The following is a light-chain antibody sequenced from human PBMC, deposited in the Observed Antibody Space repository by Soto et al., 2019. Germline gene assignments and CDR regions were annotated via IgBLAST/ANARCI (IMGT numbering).Light chain of an antibody. CDR3: QQAYGAPPT. J-gene: IGKJ1*01. CDR1: QSITTF. CDR2: AAS. V-gene: IGKV1-39*01. Sequence: DIQWTQSPSSLSASVGDRVTITCRASQSITTFLNWYQQKPGNAPKLLIYAASSLQTGVPSRFSGSGSGTDFTLTISSLQREDFATYYCQQAYGAPPTFGQGTKVDIK.